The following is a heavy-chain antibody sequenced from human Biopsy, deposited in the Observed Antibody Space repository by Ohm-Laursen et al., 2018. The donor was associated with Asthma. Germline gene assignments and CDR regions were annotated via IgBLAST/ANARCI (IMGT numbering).Heavy chain of an antibody. V-gene: IGHV4-39*07. CDR3: ARGPELDV. CDR2: TNERGVT. Sequence: PPGTLSLTCTVSGGSISSGAYYWTWIRQSPGKGLEWIGETNERGVTNNNPSLKSQVIISIDTYWNRVSLKLTSVTAADTAVYYCARGPELDVWGQGTTVTVSS. CDR1: GGSISSGAYY. J-gene: IGHJ6*02.